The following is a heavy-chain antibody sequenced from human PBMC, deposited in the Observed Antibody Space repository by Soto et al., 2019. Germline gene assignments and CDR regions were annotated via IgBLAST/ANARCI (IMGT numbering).Heavy chain of an antibody. CDR1: GFTFSDYG. D-gene: IGHD3-10*01. V-gene: IGHV3-33*01. CDR2: IWYDGSNK. J-gene: IGHJ3*02. Sequence: GGSLRLSCAASGFTFSDYGMHWVRQAPGKGLEWVAVIWYDGSNKYYADSVKGRFTISRDNSKNTLYLQMNSLRAEDTAVYYCARDWKYGSGSYYDAFDIWGQGTMVTVSS. CDR3: ARDWKYGSGSYYDAFDI.